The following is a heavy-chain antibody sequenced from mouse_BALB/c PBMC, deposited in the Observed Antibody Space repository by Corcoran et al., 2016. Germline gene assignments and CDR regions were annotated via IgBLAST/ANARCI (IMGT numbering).Heavy chain of an antibody. CDR3: ARWGITTFDY. Sequence: EVLLQPSGPELVKPGASVKLPCKASGYRFTDYNMDWVRQSHGESLEWIGDINPRSGCTIYNQTFKGKATLNVDKSSSPAYMELHSLTSEDTAGDYCARWGITTFDYWGQGTSVTVSS. J-gene: IGHJ2*03. CDR1: GYRFTDYN. V-gene: IGHV1-18*01. D-gene: IGHD1-1*01. CDR2: INPRSGCT.